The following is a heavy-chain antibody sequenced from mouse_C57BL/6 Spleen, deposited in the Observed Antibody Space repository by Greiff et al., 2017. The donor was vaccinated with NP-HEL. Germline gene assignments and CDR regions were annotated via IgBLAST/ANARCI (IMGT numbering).Heavy chain of an antibody. CDR3: AREENDGYYGYFDV. J-gene: IGHJ1*03. Sequence: EVQGVESGGGLVKPGGSLKLSCAASGFTFSSYAMSWVRQTPEKRLEWVATISDGGSYTYYPDNVKGRFTISRDNAKNNLYLQMSHLKSEDTAMYYCAREENDGYYGYFDVWGTGTTVTVSS. CDR1: GFTFSSYA. D-gene: IGHD2-3*01. V-gene: IGHV5-4*01. CDR2: ISDGGSYT.